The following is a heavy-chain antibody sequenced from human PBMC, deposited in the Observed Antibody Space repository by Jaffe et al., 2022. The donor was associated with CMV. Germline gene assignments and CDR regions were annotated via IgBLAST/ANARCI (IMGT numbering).Heavy chain of an antibody. J-gene: IGHJ4*02. V-gene: IGHV3-21*01. CDR1: GFTFSSYS. D-gene: IGHD3-22*01. CDR3: ARDRYDSSGYYLFDY. CDR2: ISSSSSYI. Sequence: EVQLVESGGGLVKPGGSLRLSCAASGFTFSSYSMNWVRQAPGKGLEWVSSISSSSSYIYYADSVKGRFTISRDNAKNSLYLQMNSLRAEDTAVYYCARDRYDSSGYYLFDYWGQGTLVTVSS.